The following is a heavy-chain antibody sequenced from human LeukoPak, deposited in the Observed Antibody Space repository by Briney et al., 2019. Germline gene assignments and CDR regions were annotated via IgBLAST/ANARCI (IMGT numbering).Heavy chain of an antibody. CDR1: GFTFSDYY. D-gene: IGHD3-22*01. J-gene: IGHJ1*01. V-gene: IGHV3-11*04. CDR3: ARVDYDRSGEDANAEYFQH. Sequence: GGSLRLSCAASGFTFSDYYMSWIRQAPGKGLEWVSYISSSGSTIYYADSVKGRFTISRDNAKNSLYLQMSSLRAEDTAIYYCARVDYDRSGEDANAEYFQHWGQGTLVTVSS. CDR2: ISSSGSTI.